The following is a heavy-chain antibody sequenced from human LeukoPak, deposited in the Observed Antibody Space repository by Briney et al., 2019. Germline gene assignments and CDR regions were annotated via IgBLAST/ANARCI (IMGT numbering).Heavy chain of an antibody. J-gene: IGHJ4*02. CDR3: ARVRGSFYFDY. V-gene: IGHV3-7*01. CDR1: GFIFSNFW. CDR2: IKQGVSEK. D-gene: IGHD3-10*01. Sequence: GGSLRLSCAASGFIFSNFWMTWVRHAPAKGLEWVSNIKQGVSEKYYVDSLKGGFTISRDNAANPPYLQLNSLRAEDTAVYYCARVRGSFYFDYWGQGALLTVSS.